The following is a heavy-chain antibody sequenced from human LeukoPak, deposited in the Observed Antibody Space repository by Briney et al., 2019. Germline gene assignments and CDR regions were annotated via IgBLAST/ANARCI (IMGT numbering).Heavy chain of an antibody. J-gene: IGHJ4*02. CDR2: IWSDGSIQ. CDR3: ARDYKTGHTDY. Sequence: PGGSLRLSCAPSGFILSVFGIQWVRQAPDKGLEWLAVIWSDGSIQLYAESVKGRFTISKDDFKNTLHLQMNSVRVDDTAVYYCARDYKTGHTDYWGQGTLVTVSS. CDR1: GFILSVFG. V-gene: IGHV3-33*01. D-gene: IGHD3-10*01.